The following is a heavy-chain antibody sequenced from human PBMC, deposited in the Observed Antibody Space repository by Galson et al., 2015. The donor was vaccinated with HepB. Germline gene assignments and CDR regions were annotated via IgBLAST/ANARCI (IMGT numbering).Heavy chain of an antibody. CDR1: GFSFSTQW. D-gene: IGHD6-13*01. CDR3: ARAAAGDDY. V-gene: IGHV3-74*01. CDR2: INTDGSST. J-gene: IGHJ4*02. Sequence: SLRLSCAASGFSFSTQWMDWVRQAPGKGLVWASRINTDGSSTTYADSVKGRFTISRDNAKNTLYLQMHSLRAEDTALYYCARAAAGDDYWGQGTLVTVSS.